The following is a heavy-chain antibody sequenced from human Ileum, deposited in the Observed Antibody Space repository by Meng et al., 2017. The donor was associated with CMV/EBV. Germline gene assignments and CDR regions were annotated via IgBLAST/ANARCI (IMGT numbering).Heavy chain of an antibody. J-gene: IGHJ6*02. V-gene: IGHV5-51*01. CDR3: ARVRAASRPGTYGVDV. Sequence: GESLKISCKGSGYSFTTYWIAWVRQMPGKGLEWMGLFYPGDSGTRYSPSFQGQVTISAAKSIATAYLQWSSLRASDTAMYYCARVRAASRPGTYGVDVWGQGTTVTVSS. CDR1: GYSFTTYW. CDR2: FYPGDSGT. D-gene: IGHD1-14*01.